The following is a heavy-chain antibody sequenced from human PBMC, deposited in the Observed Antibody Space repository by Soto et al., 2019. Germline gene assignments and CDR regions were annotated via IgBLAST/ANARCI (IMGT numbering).Heavy chain of an antibody. J-gene: IGHJ5*02. CDR1: GGSISSGGYY. CDR2: IYYSGST. CDR3: SLVMGGLGRGAKLSWFEL. V-gene: IGHV4-31*03. D-gene: IGHD3-10*01. Sequence: SEPLSLPCSVSGGSISSGGYYWNWIRQYPGKGLEWIGYIYYSGSTYYNPSFKSRVSISLDTSRNQFSLKLNSVTAADTALYYCSLVMGGLGRGAKLSWFELWGQGSLV.